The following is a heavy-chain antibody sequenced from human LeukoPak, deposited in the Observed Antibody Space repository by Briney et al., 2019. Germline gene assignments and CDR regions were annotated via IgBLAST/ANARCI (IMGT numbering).Heavy chain of an antibody. CDR1: GGSISSYY. V-gene: IGHV4-59*01. CDR2: IYYSGST. D-gene: IGHD6-13*01. Sequence: SETLSLTCTVAGGSISSYYWGWIRQPPGKGLGWIGYIYYSGSTNYNPSLKSRVTISVDTSKNQFSLKLSSVTAADTAVYYCARSTTTDSSSWYNWFDPWGQGALVTVSS. CDR3: ARSTTTDSSSWYNWFDP. J-gene: IGHJ5*02.